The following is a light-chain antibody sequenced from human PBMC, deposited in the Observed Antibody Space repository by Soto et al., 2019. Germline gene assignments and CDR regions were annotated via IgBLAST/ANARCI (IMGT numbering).Light chain of an antibody. J-gene: IGKJ3*01. CDR2: GAS. V-gene: IGKV3-20*01. CDR3: QQYGRT. CDR1: QSVTNNY. Sequence: ENILTQSPGTLSLSPGERATLSCRASQSVTNNYLAWYQQRPGQAPRLLIYGASSRATGIADRFSGSGSGTDFTLTISRLEPEDFAVYYCQQYGRTFGPGTRVDIK.